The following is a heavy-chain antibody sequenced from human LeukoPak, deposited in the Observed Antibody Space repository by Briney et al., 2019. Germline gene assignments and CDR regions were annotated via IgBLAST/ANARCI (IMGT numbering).Heavy chain of an antibody. CDR3: AAGMAQPLLDY. V-gene: IGHV3-53*01. CDR2: IYPDYVT. D-gene: IGHD1-14*01. J-gene: IGHJ4*01. Sequence: GGSLRLSCAASGFTVSSSYMTWVRQAPGKGLNWVSVIYPDYVTYYPDSVKGRFTISRDNSKNPVYLHMSSLRAEDTAVYYCAAGMAQPLLDYWGHGTLVAVSS. CDR1: GFTVSSSY.